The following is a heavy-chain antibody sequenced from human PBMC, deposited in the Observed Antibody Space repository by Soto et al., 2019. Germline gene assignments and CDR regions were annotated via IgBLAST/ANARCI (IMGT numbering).Heavy chain of an antibody. CDR2: IYYSGST. J-gene: IGHJ4*02. D-gene: IGHD1-7*01. CDR3: ARQGLELLTDFDY. V-gene: IGHV4-39*01. Sequence: QLQLQESGPGLVKPSETLSLTCTVSGGSISSSSYYWGWIRQPPGKGLEWIGSIYYSGSTYYNPSLKSRVTISVDTSKNQFSLKLSSVTAADTAVYYCARQGLELLTDFDYWGQGTLVTVSS. CDR1: GGSISSSSYY.